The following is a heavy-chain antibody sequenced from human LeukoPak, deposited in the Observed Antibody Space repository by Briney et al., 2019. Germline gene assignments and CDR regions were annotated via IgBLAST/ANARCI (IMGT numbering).Heavy chain of an antibody. CDR1: GGSFSGYY. Sequence: SETLSLTCAVYGGSFSGYYWSWIRQPPGKGLEWIGEINHSGSTNYNPSLKSRVTISVDTSKNQFSLKLSSVTAADTAVYYCARPRAQGYWGQGTLVTVSS. J-gene: IGHJ4*02. CDR3: ARPRAQGY. CDR2: INHSGST. V-gene: IGHV4-34*01.